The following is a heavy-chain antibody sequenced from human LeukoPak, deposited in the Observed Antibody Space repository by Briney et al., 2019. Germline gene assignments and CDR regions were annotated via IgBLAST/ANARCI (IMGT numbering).Heavy chain of an antibody. V-gene: IGHV1-46*01. CDR3: ASNQLGGVFDY. Sequence: ASVKVSCKASGYTFTSYYMHWVRQAPGPGLEWMGIINPRGGSTSYAQTFQGRVTMTRDTSTSTVYMELSGLRSEDTAVYYCASNQLGGVFDYWGQGTLVTVSS. CDR1: GYTFTSYY. CDR2: INPRGGST. J-gene: IGHJ4*02. D-gene: IGHD3-16*01.